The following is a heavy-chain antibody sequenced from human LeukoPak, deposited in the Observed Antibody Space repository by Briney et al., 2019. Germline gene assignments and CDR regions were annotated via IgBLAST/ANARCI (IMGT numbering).Heavy chain of an antibody. CDR3: TRTSITMMGYYFDY. CDR2: ICISGTI. D-gene: IGHD3-22*01. Sequence: SESLSLTCIVPGGSISSTDYYWSWVRQPAGKGLEGIGRICISGTIDYNPSLKSPVTISLDTAKNQFSRKLNSVTAADTAVYYCTRTSITMMGYYFDYWGQGTLVTVSS. CDR1: GGSISSTDYY. J-gene: IGHJ4*02. V-gene: IGHV4-61*02.